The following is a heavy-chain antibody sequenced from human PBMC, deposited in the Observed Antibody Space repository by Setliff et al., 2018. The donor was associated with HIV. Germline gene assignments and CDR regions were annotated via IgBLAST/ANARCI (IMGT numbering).Heavy chain of an antibody. CDR3: ARLASGGWPLEVFDI. D-gene: IGHD2-15*01. Sequence: AASVKVSCKASGYTFTHYAISWVRQAPGQGLEYLGWISAYNGNTNYAQKVQGRITMTTDASTSTVDTELRSLTSDDTAVYYCARLASGGWPLEVFDIWGQGTMVTVSS. V-gene: IGHV1-18*01. CDR1: GYTFTHYA. CDR2: ISAYNGNT. J-gene: IGHJ3*02.